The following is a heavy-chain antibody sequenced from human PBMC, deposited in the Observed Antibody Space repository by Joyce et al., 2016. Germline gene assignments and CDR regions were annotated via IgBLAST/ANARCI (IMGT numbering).Heavy chain of an antibody. J-gene: IGHJ4*02. Sequence: EVQVVESGGALVQPGGSLRLSCAASGFTLSHYWVHWVRQIPGKGLAWVSRINPAGSITDYADSVKGRFTISRDNGEDTVSLQMHSLRVEDTAVYYCASDMTGYRDWWGQGTLVSVSS. D-gene: IGHD3-9*01. CDR3: ASDMTGYRDW. V-gene: IGHV3-74*01. CDR1: GFTLSHYW. CDR2: INPAGSIT.